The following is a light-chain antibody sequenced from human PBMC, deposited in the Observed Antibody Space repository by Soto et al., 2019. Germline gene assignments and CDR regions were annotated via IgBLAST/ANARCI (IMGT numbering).Light chain of an antibody. CDR1: HIGNKR. Sequence: SYELTQSPSVSVAPEKTATSTCGGNHIGNKRVHWYRQKPWQAPVLLISYDSDRPSGIPERFSGYNSGNTATLTISRVEAEDEADYYCQVWDIMTDNYVFGSGPKVTVL. CDR2: YDS. CDR3: QVWDIMTDNYV. J-gene: IGLJ1*01. V-gene: IGLV3-21*04.